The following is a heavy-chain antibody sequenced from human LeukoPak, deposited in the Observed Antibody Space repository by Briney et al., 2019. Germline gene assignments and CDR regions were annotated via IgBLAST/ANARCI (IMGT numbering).Heavy chain of an antibody. V-gene: IGHV4-34*01. CDR3: AGRIAAAGRLFDY. D-gene: IGHD6-13*01. Sequence: PSETLSLTCAVYGGSFSGYYWSWIRQPPGKGLEWIGEINHSGSTNYNPSLKSRVTISVDTSKNQFSLKLSSVTAADTAVYYCAGRIAAAGRLFDYWGQGTLVTVSS. CDR2: INHSGST. CDR1: GGSFSGYY. J-gene: IGHJ4*02.